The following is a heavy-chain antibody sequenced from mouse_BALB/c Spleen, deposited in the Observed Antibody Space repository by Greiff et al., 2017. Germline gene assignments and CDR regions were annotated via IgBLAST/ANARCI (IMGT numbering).Heavy chain of an antibody. Sequence: VQLKESGPGLVKPSQSLSLTCSVTGYSITSGYYWNWIRQFPGNKLEWMGYISYDGSNNYNPSLKNRISITRDTSKNQFFLKLNSVTTEDTATYYCARERGTRYDAMDYWGQGTSVTVSS. CDR2: ISYDGSN. D-gene: IGHD2-13*01. J-gene: IGHJ4*01. CDR1: GYSITSGYY. V-gene: IGHV3-6*02. CDR3: ARERGTRYDAMDY.